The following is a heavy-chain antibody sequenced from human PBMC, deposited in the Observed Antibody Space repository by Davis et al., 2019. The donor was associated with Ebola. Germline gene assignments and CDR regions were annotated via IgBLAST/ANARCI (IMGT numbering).Heavy chain of an antibody. CDR1: GGSFSDYY. Sequence: SETLSLTCAVYGGSFSDYYWSWVRQPPGKGLEWIGEIYHSGSTNYNPSLKSRVTISVDKSKNQFSLKLSSVTAADTAVYYCARNRIAGSSSFYYYYGMDVWGQGTTVTVSS. D-gene: IGHD6-6*01. CDR2: IYHSGST. V-gene: IGHV4-34*01. CDR3: ARNRIAGSSSFYYYYGMDV. J-gene: IGHJ6*02.